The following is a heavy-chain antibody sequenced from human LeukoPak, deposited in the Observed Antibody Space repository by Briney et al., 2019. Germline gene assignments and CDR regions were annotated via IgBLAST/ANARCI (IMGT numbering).Heavy chain of an antibody. CDR2: ISGSGGST. Sequence: GGSLRLSCAASGFTFSTYAMTWVRQAPGEGPEWVSGISGSGGSTYYTDSVKGRFTISRDNSKNTLHLQMSSLRAEDTALYYCVKDRCDRTTCPEVWGQGTLVTVSS. D-gene: IGHD2-2*01. CDR1: GFTFSTYA. CDR3: VKDRCDRTTCPEV. J-gene: IGHJ4*02. V-gene: IGHV3-23*01.